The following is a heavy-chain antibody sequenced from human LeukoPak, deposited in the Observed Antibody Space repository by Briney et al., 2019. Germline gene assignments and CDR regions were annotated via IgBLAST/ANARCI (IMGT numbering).Heavy chain of an antibody. V-gene: IGHV3-30*02. D-gene: IGHD3-22*01. CDR3: AKDLNYYNSSGYYTIFDY. CDR2: IRYDGSNK. Sequence: GGSLRLSCAASGFTFSSYGMTWVRQAPGKGLEWVAFIRYDGSNKYYADSVKGRFTISRDNSKNTLYLQMNSLRAEDTAVYYCAKDLNYYNSSGYYTIFDYWGQGTLVTVSS. CDR1: GFTFSSYG. J-gene: IGHJ4*02.